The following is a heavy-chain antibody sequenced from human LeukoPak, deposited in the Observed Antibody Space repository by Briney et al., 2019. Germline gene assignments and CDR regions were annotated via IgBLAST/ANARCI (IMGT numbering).Heavy chain of an antibody. V-gene: IGHV1-69*13. J-gene: IGHJ4*02. CDR1: GGTFSSYA. D-gene: IGHD3-10*01. Sequence: ASVKVSCKASGGTFSSYAISWVRQAPGQGLEWMGGIIPIFGTANYAQKFQSRVTITADESTSTAYMELSSLRSEDTAVYYCAKGGNYMVRGVINDYWGQGTLVTVSS. CDR3: AKGGNYMVRGVINDY. CDR2: IIPIFGTA.